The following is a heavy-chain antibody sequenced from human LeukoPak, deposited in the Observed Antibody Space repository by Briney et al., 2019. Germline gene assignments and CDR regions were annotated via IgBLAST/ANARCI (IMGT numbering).Heavy chain of an antibody. V-gene: IGHV3-72*01. CDR1: GFIFSDHY. Sequence: GGSLRLSCAASGFIFSDHYMDWVRQAPGEGLEWVGRIKNKAHSYTIEYAASVKGRFTISRGDSRNSLYLQMNSLKTEDTAVYYCAQFSKGGWGQGTLVTVSS. CDR3: AQFSKGG. J-gene: IGHJ4*02. CDR2: IKNKAHSYTI. D-gene: IGHD3-16*01.